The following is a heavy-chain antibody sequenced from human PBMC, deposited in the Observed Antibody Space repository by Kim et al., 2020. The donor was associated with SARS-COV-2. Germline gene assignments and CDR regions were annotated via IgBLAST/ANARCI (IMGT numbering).Heavy chain of an antibody. J-gene: IGHJ4*02. CDR1: GFTFSSYA. CDR2: ISGSGGST. CDR3: AKDRAYYDFWSGYSV. Sequence: GGSLRLSCAASGFTFSSYAMSWVRQAPGKGLEWVSAISGSGGSTYYADSVKGRFTISRDNSKNTLYLQMNSLRAEDTAVYYCAKDRAYYDFWSGYSVWGQGTLVTVSS. D-gene: IGHD3-3*01. V-gene: IGHV3-23*01.